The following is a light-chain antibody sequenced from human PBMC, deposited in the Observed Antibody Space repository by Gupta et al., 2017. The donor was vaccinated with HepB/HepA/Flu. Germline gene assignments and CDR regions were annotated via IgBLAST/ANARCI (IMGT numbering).Light chain of an antibody. V-gene: IGLV3-21*02. CDR1: NIGSKS. J-gene: IGLJ2*01. CDR2: DDR. CDR3: QVWDSRSDHVV. Sequence: SYVLTQPPSVSVAPGETARITCGGNNIGSKSVHWYQQKAGQAPVLVVYDDRNRPSGIPERFSGSNSGNPDTLTITRVEVGDEAGFYCQVWDSRSDHVVFGGGTKLTVL.